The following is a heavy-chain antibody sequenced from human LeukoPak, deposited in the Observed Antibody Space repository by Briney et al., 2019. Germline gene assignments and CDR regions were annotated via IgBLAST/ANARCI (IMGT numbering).Heavy chain of an antibody. CDR3: AREEYYSDNSGYYPDF. Sequence: SQTLSLTCTVSGDSISSGSYYWSWIRQPAGKGLEWIGRIYTSGSTNYNPSLNSRVTISVDTSKNQFSLKLSSVTAADTAVYYCAREEYYSDNSGYYPDFWGQGTLVTVSS. V-gene: IGHV4-61*02. D-gene: IGHD3-22*01. CDR2: IYTSGST. CDR1: GDSISSGSYY. J-gene: IGHJ4*02.